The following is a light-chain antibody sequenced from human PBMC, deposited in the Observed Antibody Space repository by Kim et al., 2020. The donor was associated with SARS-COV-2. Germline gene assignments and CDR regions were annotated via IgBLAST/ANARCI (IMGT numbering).Light chain of an antibody. J-gene: IGLJ2*01. CDR1: KLGDNY. CDR2: QDT. V-gene: IGLV3-1*01. Sequence: SPGQTASITCSGNKLGDNYASWYQQRPGQSPVVVIYQDTKRPSGIPERFSGSNSGNTATLTISGTQTMDEADYYCQAWDRSTVVFGGGTQLTVL. CDR3: QAWDRSTVV.